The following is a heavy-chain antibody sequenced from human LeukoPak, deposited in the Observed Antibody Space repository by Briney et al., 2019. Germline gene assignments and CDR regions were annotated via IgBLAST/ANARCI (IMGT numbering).Heavy chain of an antibody. Sequence: SETLSLTCTVSGGSISSSSYYWGWIRQPPGKGLEWIGSIYYSGSTYYNPSLKSRVTISVATSKNQFSLKLSSVTAADTAVYYCARVEWFGELSPFDIWGQGTMVTVSS. CDR1: GGSISSSSYY. CDR3: ARVEWFGELSPFDI. D-gene: IGHD3-10*01. V-gene: IGHV4-39*07. J-gene: IGHJ3*02. CDR2: IYYSGST.